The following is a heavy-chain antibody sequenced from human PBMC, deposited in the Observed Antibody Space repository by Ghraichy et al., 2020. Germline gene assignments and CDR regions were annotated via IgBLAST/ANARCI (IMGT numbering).Heavy chain of an antibody. Sequence: PSLTCTVSGGSISSSSYYWGWIRQPPGKGLEWIGSIYYSGSTYYNPSLKSRVTISVDTSKNQFSLKLSSVTAADTAVYYCSSFETYYDILTGDDAIDYCDCWGQGTLVTVAS. V-gene: IGHV4-39*01. D-gene: IGHD3-9*01. J-gene: IGHJ4*02. CDR2: IYYSGST. CDR1: GGSISSSSYY. CDR3: SSFETYYDILTGDDAIDYCDC.